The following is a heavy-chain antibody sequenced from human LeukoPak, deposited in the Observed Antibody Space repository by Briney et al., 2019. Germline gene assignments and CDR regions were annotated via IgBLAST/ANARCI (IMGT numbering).Heavy chain of an antibody. CDR3: ARGARYYYDSSGYYHFDY. CDR2: INHSGST. J-gene: IGHJ4*02. V-gene: IGHV4-34*01. CDR1: GGSFSGYY. D-gene: IGHD3-22*01. Sequence: SETLSLTCAVYGGSFSGYYWSWIRQPPGKRLEWIGEINHSGSTNYNPSLKSRVTISVDTSKNQFSLKLSSVTAADTAVYYCARGARYYYDSSGYYHFDYWGQGTLVTVSS.